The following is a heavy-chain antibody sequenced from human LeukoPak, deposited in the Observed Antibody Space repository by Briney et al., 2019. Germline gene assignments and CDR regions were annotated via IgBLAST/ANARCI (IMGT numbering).Heavy chain of an antibody. Sequence: SGPTLLKPHPPLTLTSTCSGFSLSTSGMSVGWIRQPPVKALEWLALIYWDDDKRYSPSLMSRLTVTKHTSKNRVVITMTKLDPVHSATYYCANRLHADYNSFHYWGQGTLVTVS. J-gene: IGHJ4*02. CDR3: ANRLHADYNSFHY. CDR2: IYWDDDK. D-gene: IGHD4-17*01. CDR1: GFSLSTSGMS. V-gene: IGHV2-5*02.